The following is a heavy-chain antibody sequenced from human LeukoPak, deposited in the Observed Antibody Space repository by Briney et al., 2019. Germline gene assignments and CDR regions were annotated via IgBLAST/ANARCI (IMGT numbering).Heavy chain of an antibody. V-gene: IGHV3-7*04. CDR2: IKHDGSEE. CDR3: GRALGNEEGDY. D-gene: IGHD1-1*01. J-gene: IGHJ4*02. CDR1: GFTFTIFC. Sequence: GGFLRLSCAASGFTFTIFCISWGRQAPGKGLEWVANIKHDGSEEYYGDSVRGRFTISRDNAKNSLILQMNSLRGEDTAVYYYGRALGNEEGDYWGQVTLVTVSS.